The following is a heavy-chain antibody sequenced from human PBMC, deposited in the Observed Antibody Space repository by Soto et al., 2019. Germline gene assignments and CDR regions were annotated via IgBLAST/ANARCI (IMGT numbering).Heavy chain of an antibody. V-gene: IGHV3-9*01. CDR3: AKDKGGNHYFDY. CDR2: ISWDSGAI. CDR1: GFTFDGYA. J-gene: IGHJ4*02. Sequence: EVLLVESGGGLVQPGRSLRLSCSASGFTFDGYAMHWVRQAPGKGLEWVAGISWDSGAIGYADSVRDRFIISRDNAQNSLYLQINSLRVEDTGFYHCAKDKGGNHYFDYWGQGSLVTVSS. D-gene: IGHD1-26*01.